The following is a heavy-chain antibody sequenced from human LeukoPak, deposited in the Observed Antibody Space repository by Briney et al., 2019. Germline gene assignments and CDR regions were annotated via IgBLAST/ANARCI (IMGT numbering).Heavy chain of an antibody. CDR3: ARDRLLLWFGELLDY. CDR1: GYTFTSYG. V-gene: IGHV1-18*01. D-gene: IGHD3-10*01. J-gene: IGHJ4*02. CDR2: ISAYNGNT. Sequence: ASVKVSCKASGYTFTSYGISWVRQAPGQGLEWMGWISAYNGNTNYAQKLQGRVTMTTDTSTSSAYMELRSLRSDDTAVYYCARDRLLLWFGELLDYWGQGTLVTVSS.